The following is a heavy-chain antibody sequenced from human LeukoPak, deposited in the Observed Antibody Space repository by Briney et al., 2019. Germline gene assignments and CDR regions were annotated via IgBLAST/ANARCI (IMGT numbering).Heavy chain of an antibody. D-gene: IGHD3-9*01. Sequence: HTGGSLRLSCAASGFTFSTYWMHWVRQAPGKGLVWVSRKAKDGDSTSFADSVKVRFTISRDNAKNTLYLQMNSLRAQDTAVYYCARDRETYYDILTGYYTLGDAFDIWGQGTMVTVSS. CDR1: GFTFSTYW. J-gene: IGHJ3*02. CDR3: ARDRETYYDILTGYYTLGDAFDI. CDR2: KAKDGDST. V-gene: IGHV3-74*01.